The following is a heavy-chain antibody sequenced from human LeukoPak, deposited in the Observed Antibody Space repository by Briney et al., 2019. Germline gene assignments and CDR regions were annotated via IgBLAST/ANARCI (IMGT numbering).Heavy chain of an antibody. Sequence: SQTLSLTRAISGDSVSSNSAAWNWIRQSPSRGLEWLGRTYYRSKWYNDYAVSVKSRITINPGTSKNQFSLQLNSVTPEDTAVYYCARAVVAATEDAFDIWGQGTMVTVSS. J-gene: IGHJ3*02. CDR3: ARAVVAATEDAFDI. CDR2: TYYRSKWYN. D-gene: IGHD2-15*01. V-gene: IGHV6-1*01. CDR1: GDSVSSNSAA.